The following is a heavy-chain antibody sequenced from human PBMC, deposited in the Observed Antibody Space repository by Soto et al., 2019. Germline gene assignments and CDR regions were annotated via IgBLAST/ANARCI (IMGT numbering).Heavy chain of an antibody. Sequence: SETLSLTCTVSGGSISSGDSYWSWIRQPPGKGMEWIGYMYYSGTTYYNPSLKSRVSISVDTSKNQISLKLTTMTAANKNMNNCARDEKKSDFYSGMDVWGQGTTVTVS. CDR2: MYYSGTT. CDR1: GGSISSGDSY. V-gene: IGHV4-30-4*01. J-gene: IGHJ6*02. CDR3: ARDEKKSDFYSGMDV.